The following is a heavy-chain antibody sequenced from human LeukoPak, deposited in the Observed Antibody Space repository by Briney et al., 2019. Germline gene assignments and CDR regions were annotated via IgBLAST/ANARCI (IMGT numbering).Heavy chain of an antibody. D-gene: IGHD5-24*01. Sequence: PSETLSLTCTVSGGSISSYYWSWIRQPPGKGLEWIGYIYYSGSTNYNPSLKSRVPISVDTSKNQFSLKLSSVTAADTAVYYCAREGGGDGYNKDDDAFDIWGQGTMVTVSS. V-gene: IGHV4-59*01. CDR1: GGSISSYY. J-gene: IGHJ3*02. CDR3: AREGGGDGYNKDDDAFDI. CDR2: IYYSGST.